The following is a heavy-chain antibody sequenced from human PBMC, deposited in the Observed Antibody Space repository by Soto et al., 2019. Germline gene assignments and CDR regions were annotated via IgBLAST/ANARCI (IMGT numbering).Heavy chain of an antibody. J-gene: IGHJ4*02. CDR3: AGPTRDFDY. Sequence: GGSLRLSCAASGFTFSSYAMSWVRRAPGKGLEWVSAISGSGGSTYYAASVKGRFTISRHSSNNTLYLQLNSLGPEDTAVYYCAGPTRDFDYWGQGTLVTVSS. CDR1: GFTFSSYA. V-gene: IGHV3-23*01. CDR2: ISGSGGST.